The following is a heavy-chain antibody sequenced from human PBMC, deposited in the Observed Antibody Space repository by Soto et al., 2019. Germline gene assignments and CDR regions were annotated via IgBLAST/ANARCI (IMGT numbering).Heavy chain of an antibody. CDR2: INHSGST. CDR3: ARGSRVLRYFDWLPKGWFDP. CDR1: GGSFSGYY. V-gene: IGHV4-34*01. J-gene: IGHJ5*02. Sequence: SETLSLTCAVYGGSFSGYYWSWIRQPPGKGLEWIGEINHSGSTNYNPSLKSRVTISVDTSKNQFSLKLSSVTAADTAVYYCARGSRVLRYFDWLPKGWFDPWGQGTLVTVSS. D-gene: IGHD3-9*01.